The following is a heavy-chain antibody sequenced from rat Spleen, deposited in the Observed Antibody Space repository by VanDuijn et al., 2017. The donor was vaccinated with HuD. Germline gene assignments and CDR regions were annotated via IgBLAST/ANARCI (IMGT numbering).Heavy chain of an antibody. CDR3: VRVPYYFSGDPNFMDA. CDR1: GFSLTSYH. D-gene: IGHD1-1*01. Sequence: QVQLRESGPGLVQPSQTLSLTCTVSGFSLTSYHVTWVRQPPGKGLEWMGVIWTGGTTLYNSLLKSRLSISRDTSKSQVFLKMGSLHAEDTATYYCVRVPYYFSGDPNFMDAWGQGVSVTVSS. CDR2: IWTGGTT. J-gene: IGHJ4*01. V-gene: IGHV2-43*01.